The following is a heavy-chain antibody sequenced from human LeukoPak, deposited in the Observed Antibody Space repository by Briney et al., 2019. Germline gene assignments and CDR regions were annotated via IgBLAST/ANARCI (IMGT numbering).Heavy chain of an antibody. D-gene: IGHD3-22*01. J-gene: IGHJ6*03. Sequence: ASVKVSCKASGYTFTSYDINWVRQATGQGLEWMGWMDPNSGNTGYAQKFQGRVTITADKSTSTAYMELSSLRSEDTAVYYCASGESYDSSGYYYSYYYYMDVWGKGTTVTVSS. CDR2: MDPNSGNT. CDR3: ASGESYDSSGYYYSYYYYMDV. V-gene: IGHV1-8*03. CDR1: GYTFTSYD.